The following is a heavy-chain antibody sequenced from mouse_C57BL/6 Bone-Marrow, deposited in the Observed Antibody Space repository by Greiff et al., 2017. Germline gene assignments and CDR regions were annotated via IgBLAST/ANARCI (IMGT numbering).Heavy chain of an antibody. Sequence: QVQLQQPGAELVMPGASVKLSCKASGYTFTSYWMHWVKQRPGQGLEWIGEIDPSDSYTNYNQKFKGKSTLTVDKSSSTAYMQLSSLTSEDSAVYYCASGDGYYGSSYNYWGQGTTLTVSS. CDR2: IDPSDSYT. D-gene: IGHD1-1*01. V-gene: IGHV1-69*01. CDR3: ASGDGYYGSSYNY. CDR1: GYTFTSYW. J-gene: IGHJ2*01.